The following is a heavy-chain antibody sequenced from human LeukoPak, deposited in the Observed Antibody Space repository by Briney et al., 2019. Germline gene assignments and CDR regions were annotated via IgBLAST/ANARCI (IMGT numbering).Heavy chain of an antibody. J-gene: IGHJ6*03. V-gene: IGHV3-30*02. CDR3: AKDNDYYYYYMDV. CDR1: GFTFISYG. D-gene: IGHD2-8*01. Sequence: PGGSLRLSCAASGFTFISYGMHWVRQAPGKGLEWVAFIRYDGSNKYYADSVKGRFTISRDNSKNTLYLQMNSLRAEDTAVYYCAKDNDYYYYYMDVWGKGTTVTVSS. CDR2: IRYDGSNK.